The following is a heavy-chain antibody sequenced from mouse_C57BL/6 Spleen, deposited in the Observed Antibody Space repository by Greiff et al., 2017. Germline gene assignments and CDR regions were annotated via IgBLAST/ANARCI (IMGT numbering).Heavy chain of an antibody. CDR2: ISGGGGNT. V-gene: IGHV5-9*01. Sequence: EVKLMESGGGLVKPGGSLKLSCAASGFTFSSYTMSWVRQTPEKRLEWVATISGGGGNTYYPDSVKGRFTISRDNAKNTLYLQMSSLRSEDTALYYCARQATGFWNYWGQGTTLTVSS. J-gene: IGHJ2*01. CDR3: ARQATGFWNY. D-gene: IGHD1-1*01. CDR1: GFTFSSYT.